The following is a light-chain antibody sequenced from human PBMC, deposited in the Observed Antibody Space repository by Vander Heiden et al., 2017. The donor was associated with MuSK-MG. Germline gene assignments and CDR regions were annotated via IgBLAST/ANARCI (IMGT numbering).Light chain of an antibody. CDR1: QYIRMY. CDR2: AAS. J-gene: IGKJ4*01. V-gene: IGKV1-39*01. CDR3: QQSHSTPLT. Sequence: DIHMTQSPSSLSASVGGSVTITCRASQYIRMYLNWYQQRPGIAPKLLIYAASALPDGVPARFSGSGSGTDFTLTISKLQPEDFATYDCQQSHSTPLTFGGGTKVEI.